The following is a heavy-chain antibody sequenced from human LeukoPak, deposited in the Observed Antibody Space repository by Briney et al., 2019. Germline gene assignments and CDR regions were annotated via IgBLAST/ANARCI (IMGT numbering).Heavy chain of an antibody. CDR3: AKILAGSQSGY. V-gene: IGHV3-23*01. CDR2: ISPSGGIT. D-gene: IGHD1-26*01. J-gene: IGHJ4*02. CDR1: GFTFSSHG. Sequence: GGSLRLSCAASGFTFSSHGMNWVRQAPGKGLEWVSGISPSGGITYYTDSVKGRFTISRDNSKNTLYLQMSSLRAEDTALYYCAKILAGSQSGYWGQGTLVTVSS.